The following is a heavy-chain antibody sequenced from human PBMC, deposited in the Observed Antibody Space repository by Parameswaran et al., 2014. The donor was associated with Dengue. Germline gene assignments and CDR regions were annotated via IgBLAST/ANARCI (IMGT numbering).Heavy chain of an antibody. CDR2: ISVHNGNT. V-gene: IGHV1-18*01. CDR3: ASASMVDSDSFDI. Sequence: WVRQAPGQGLECMGWISVHNGNTNYAQNLQGRVTMTTDGSTSTAYLELRSLRSDDTGVYYCASASMVDSDSFDIWAKDNVTVS. J-gene: IGHJ3*02. D-gene: IGHD3-10*01.